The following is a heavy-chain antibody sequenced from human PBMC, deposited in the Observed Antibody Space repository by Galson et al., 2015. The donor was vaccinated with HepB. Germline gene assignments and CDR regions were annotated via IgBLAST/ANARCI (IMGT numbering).Heavy chain of an antibody. D-gene: IGHD6-19*01. J-gene: IGHJ3*02. Sequence: CAISGDSVSSNSAAWNWIRQSPSRGLEWLGRTYYRSKWYNDCAVSVKSRITINPDTSKNQFSLQLNSVTPEDTAVYYCARDVVAVAGTRTFYDAFDIWGQGTMVTVSS. CDR3: ARDVVAVAGTRTFYDAFDI. CDR1: GDSVSSNSAA. CDR2: TYYRSKWYN. V-gene: IGHV6-1*01.